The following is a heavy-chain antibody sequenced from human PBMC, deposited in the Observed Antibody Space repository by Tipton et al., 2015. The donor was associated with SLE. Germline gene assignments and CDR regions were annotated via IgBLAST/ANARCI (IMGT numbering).Heavy chain of an antibody. D-gene: IGHD2-2*02. Sequence: LRLSCTVSGGSISSYYWSWIRQPPGKGLEWIGYIYYSGSTNYNPSLKSRVTISVDTSKNQFSLKLSSVTAADTAVYHCASSQYCSDSSCYSFDYWGQGTLVTVSS. CDR1: GGSISSYY. CDR3: ASSQYCSDSSCYSFDY. J-gene: IGHJ4*02. V-gene: IGHV4-59*08. CDR2: IYYSGST.